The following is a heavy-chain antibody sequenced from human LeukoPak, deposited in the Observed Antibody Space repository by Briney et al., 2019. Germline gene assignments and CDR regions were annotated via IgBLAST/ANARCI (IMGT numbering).Heavy chain of an antibody. CDR2: ISYDGSNK. CDR3: ARDSNRGDYYGSGSEDFDY. D-gene: IGHD3-10*01. Sequence: GRCLRLSCAASGFTFSSYAMHWVREAPGKGLGWVAVISYDGSNKYYADSVKGRFTISRDNSKNTLYLQMNSLRAEDTAVYYCARDSNRGDYYGSGSEDFDYWGQGTLVTVSS. J-gene: IGHJ4*02. V-gene: IGHV3-30-3*01. CDR1: GFTFSSYA.